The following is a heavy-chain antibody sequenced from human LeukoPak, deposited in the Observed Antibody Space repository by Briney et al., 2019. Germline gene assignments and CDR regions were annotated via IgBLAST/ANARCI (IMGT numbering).Heavy chain of an antibody. Sequence: GGSLRLSCVASGFIFSHHGMNWVRHAPGKGLEWVSGITSVGTTYYADSVKGQFTISRDNSKNTLYLQMNSLRTEDTAVYYCARDPWFGEYHQLDYWGQGTLVTVSS. CDR2: ITSVGTT. CDR3: ARDPWFGEYHQLDY. D-gene: IGHD3-10*01. J-gene: IGHJ4*02. CDR1: GFIFSHHG. V-gene: IGHV3-66*02.